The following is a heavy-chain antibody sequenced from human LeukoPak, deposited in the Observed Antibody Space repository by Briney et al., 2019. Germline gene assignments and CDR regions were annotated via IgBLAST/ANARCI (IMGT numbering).Heavy chain of an antibody. CDR1: GDFISSYY. CDR2: IYTSGST. Sequence: SETLSLTCTVSGDFISSYYWSWIRQPAGKGLEWIGRIYTSGSTNYNPSLKSRVTMSVDTSKNQFSLKLSSVTAADTAVYYCARGPYCSGGSCHYTSPYFDYWGQGTLVTVSS. V-gene: IGHV4-4*07. J-gene: IGHJ4*02. D-gene: IGHD2-15*01. CDR3: ARGPYCSGGSCHYTSPYFDY.